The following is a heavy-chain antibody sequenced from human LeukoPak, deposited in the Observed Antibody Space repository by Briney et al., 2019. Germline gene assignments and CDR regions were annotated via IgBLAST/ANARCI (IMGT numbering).Heavy chain of an antibody. CDR1: GGTFSSYA. J-gene: IGHJ4*02. V-gene: IGHV1-69*13. CDR2: IIPIFGTA. D-gene: IGHD5-18*01. Sequence: SVKVSCKASGGTFSSYAISWVRRAPGQGLEWMGGIIPIFGTANYAQKFQGRVTITADESTSTAYMELSSLRSEDTAVYYCARDVDTATPNFDYWGQGTLVTVSS. CDR3: ARDVDTATPNFDY.